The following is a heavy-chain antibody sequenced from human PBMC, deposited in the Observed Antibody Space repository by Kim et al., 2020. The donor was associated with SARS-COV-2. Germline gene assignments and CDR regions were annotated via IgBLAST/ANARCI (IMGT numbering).Heavy chain of an antibody. CDR1: GFTFSSYE. Sequence: LSLTCAASGFTFSSYEMNWVRQAPGKGLEWVSYISSSGSTIYYADSVKGRFTISRDNAKNSLYLQMNSLRAEDTAVYYCARDQVGYFDYPDAFDIWGQGTMVTVSS. D-gene: IGHD3-9*01. V-gene: IGHV3-48*03. CDR2: ISSSGSTI. CDR3: ARDQVGYFDYPDAFDI. J-gene: IGHJ3*02.